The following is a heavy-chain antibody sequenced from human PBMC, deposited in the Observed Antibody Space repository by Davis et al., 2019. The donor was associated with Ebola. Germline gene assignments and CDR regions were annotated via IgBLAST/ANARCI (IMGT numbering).Heavy chain of an antibody. CDR1: GFTVSSNY. V-gene: IGHV3-53*04. CDR2: IYSGGST. D-gene: IGHD1-26*01. Sequence: GESPKTSCAASGFTVSSNYMSWVRQAPGKGPEWVSLIYSGGSTYYADSVKGRFTISRHNSKNTLYLQMNSLRAEDTAVYCCAKDSGNYFSFAAFDIWGQGTMVTVSS. CDR3: AKDSGNYFSFAAFDI. J-gene: IGHJ3*02.